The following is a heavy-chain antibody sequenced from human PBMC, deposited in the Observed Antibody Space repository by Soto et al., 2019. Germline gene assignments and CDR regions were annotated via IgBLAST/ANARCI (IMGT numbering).Heavy chain of an antibody. D-gene: IGHD6-19*01. CDR2: IKSKTDGGTT. CDR1: GFTFSNAW. V-gene: IGHV3-15*01. Sequence: EVQLVESGGGLVKPGGSLRLSCAASGFTFSNAWMSWVRQAPGKGLEWVGRIKSKTDGGTTDYAAPVKGRFTISRDDSKNTLYLQMNSLKTEDTAVYYCTTDDQWLVVGVDYWGQGTLVTVSS. J-gene: IGHJ4*02. CDR3: TTDDQWLVVGVDY.